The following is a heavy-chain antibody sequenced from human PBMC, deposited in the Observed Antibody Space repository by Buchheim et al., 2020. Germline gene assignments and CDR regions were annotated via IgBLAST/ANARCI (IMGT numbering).Heavy chain of an antibody. J-gene: IGHJ4*02. CDR1: GFTFSSYG. V-gene: IGHV3-30*18. D-gene: IGHD1-26*01. CDR3: AKDFSPSGSYFDY. Sequence: QVQLVESGGGVVQPGRSLRLSCAASGFTFSSYGMHWVRQAPGKGLGWVEVISYVGSNKYYEDSVKGRFTISREISRTTRNLQMNSLRAEDTAVYYCAKDFSPSGSYFDYWGQGTL. CDR2: ISYVGSNK.